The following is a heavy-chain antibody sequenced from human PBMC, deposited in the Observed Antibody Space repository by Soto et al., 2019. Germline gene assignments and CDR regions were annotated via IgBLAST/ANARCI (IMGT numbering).Heavy chain of an antibody. Sequence: SETLSLTCTVSGGSLSSGAYYWSWIRQHPGKGLEWIGYIYYSGSTNYNPSLESRVTLSVGTSKNQFSLKLSSVTAADTAVYYCARAPRGNYGYPSYFDYWGQGTLVTVSS. J-gene: IGHJ4*02. D-gene: IGHD3-10*01. CDR1: GGSLSSGAYY. CDR2: IYYSGST. V-gene: IGHV4-31*03. CDR3: ARAPRGNYGYPSYFDY.